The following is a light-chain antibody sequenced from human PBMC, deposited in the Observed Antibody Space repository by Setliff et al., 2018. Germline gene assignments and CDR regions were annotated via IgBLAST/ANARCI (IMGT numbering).Light chain of an antibody. V-gene: IGLV2-11*01. Sequence: QSALTQPRSVSGSPGQSVTISCTGTSSDVGGYNYVSWYQQHPGKAPKLMIYDVSKRPPGVPDRFSGSKSGNTASLTISGLQAEDEADYYCCSYAGSYTDVFGTGTKGTVL. CDR2: DVS. J-gene: IGLJ1*01. CDR3: CSYAGSYTDV. CDR1: SSDVGGYNY.